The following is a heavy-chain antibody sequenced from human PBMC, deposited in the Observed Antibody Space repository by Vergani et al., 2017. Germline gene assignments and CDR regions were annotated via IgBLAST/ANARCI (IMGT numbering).Heavy chain of an antibody. Sequence: VQLVESGGGVVQPGRSLRLSCAASGFTFSNYWMHWVRQAPGKGLVWVSVIYSGGSTYYADSVKGRFTISRDNSKNTLYLQMNSLRAEDTAVYYCARWYVGLDYWGQGTLVTVSS. D-gene: IGHD1-14*01. J-gene: IGHJ4*02. V-gene: IGHV3-66*01. CDR1: GFTFSNYW. CDR2: IYSGGST. CDR3: ARWYVGLDY.